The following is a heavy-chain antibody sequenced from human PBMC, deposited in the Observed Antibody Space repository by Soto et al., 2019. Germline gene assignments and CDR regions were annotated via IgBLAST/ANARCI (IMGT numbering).Heavy chain of an antibody. D-gene: IGHD2-15*01. CDR2: IIPIFGTA. CDR1: GGTFSSYA. Sequence: QVQLVQPGAEVKKPGSSVKVSCKASGGTFSSYAISWVRQAPGQGLEWMGGIIPIFGTANYAQKFQGRVTITADESTSTAYKELSSLRSEETAVYYCASNERSYCSGGSCCPGGRCDIWGQGTMVTVSS. V-gene: IGHV1-69*01. CDR3: ASNERSYCSGGSCCPGGRCDI. J-gene: IGHJ3*02.